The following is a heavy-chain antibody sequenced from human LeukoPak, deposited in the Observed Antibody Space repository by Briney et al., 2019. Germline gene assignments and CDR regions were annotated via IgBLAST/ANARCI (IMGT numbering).Heavy chain of an antibody. J-gene: IGHJ4*02. D-gene: IGHD3-3*02. CDR3: ARDRIFGVVSDPSPGGY. Sequence: SVKVSCKASGGTFSSYAISWVRQAPGQGLEWMGGIIPIFGTANYAQKFQGRVTITADESTSTAYMELSSLRSEDTAVYYCARDRIFGVVSDPSPGGYWGQGTQVTVS. V-gene: IGHV1-69*01. CDR1: GGTFSSYA. CDR2: IIPIFGTA.